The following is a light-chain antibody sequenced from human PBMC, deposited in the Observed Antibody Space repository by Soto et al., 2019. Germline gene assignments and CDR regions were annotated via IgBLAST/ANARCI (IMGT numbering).Light chain of an antibody. V-gene: IGLV3-16*01. CDR1: GLPRKY. CDR3: LSADSGRTTSYRV. CDR2: KDS. J-gene: IGLJ3*02. Sequence: SYELTQPPSVSVSLGQMARITCSGEGLPRKYAYWYQQKPGQPPVLVIHKDSERPSGIPERFSGSSSGTIATLTITGVQAEDEADYYCLSADSGRTTSYRVFGGGTK.